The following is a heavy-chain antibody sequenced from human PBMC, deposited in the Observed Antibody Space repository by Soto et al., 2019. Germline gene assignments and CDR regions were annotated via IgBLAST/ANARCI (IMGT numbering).Heavy chain of an antibody. J-gene: IGHJ4*02. CDR1: GFTFSNAW. V-gene: IGHV3-30-3*01. Sequence: VQLVESGGGLVKPGGSLRLSCAASGFTFSNAWMSWVRQAPGKGLEWVAVISYNGGTKFYADSVKGRFTISRDNSKNTLYLQMSSLKPEDTAVYYCARDWGSSGWYRGGDYWGQGTLVTVSS. CDR3: ARDWGSSGWYRGGDY. CDR2: ISYNGGTK. D-gene: IGHD6-19*01.